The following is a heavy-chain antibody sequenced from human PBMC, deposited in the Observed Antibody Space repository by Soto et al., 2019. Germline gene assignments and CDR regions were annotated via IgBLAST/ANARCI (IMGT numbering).Heavy chain of an antibody. J-gene: IGHJ6*02. Sequence: ASVKVSCKASGGTFSSYAISWVRQDPGQGLEWMGGIIPIFGTANYAQKFQGRVTITADESTSTAYMELSSLRSEDTAVYYCAQGDSYYDILTGYHASRPSGMDVWGQGTTVTVSS. D-gene: IGHD3-9*01. CDR1: GGTFSSYA. V-gene: IGHV1-69*13. CDR3: AQGDSYYDILTGYHASRPSGMDV. CDR2: IIPIFGTA.